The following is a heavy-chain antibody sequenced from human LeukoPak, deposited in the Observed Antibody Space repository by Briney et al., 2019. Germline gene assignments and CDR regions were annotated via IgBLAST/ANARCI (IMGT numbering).Heavy chain of an antibody. Sequence: GESLKISCEGSGYTFNNYWIVWVRQMPGEGLEWMGIIYPGDSDTRYSPSFQGLVTISVDKSISTAYLQWSSLEASDTAMYYCARRLTTATFDYWGQGTLVTVSS. CDR3: ARRLTTATFDY. V-gene: IGHV5-51*01. CDR2: IYPGDSDT. CDR1: GYTFNNYW. D-gene: IGHD4-11*01. J-gene: IGHJ4*02.